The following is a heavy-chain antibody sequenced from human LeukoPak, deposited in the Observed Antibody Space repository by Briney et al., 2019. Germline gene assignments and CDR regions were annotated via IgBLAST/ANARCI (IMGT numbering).Heavy chain of an antibody. CDR3: ARADPHDAFDI. D-gene: IGHD6-19*01. J-gene: IGHJ3*02. Sequence: SETLSLTCTVSGGSISSYCWSWIRQPPGKGLEWIGYICYSGSTNYNPSLKSRVTISVDTSKNQFSLKLSSVTAADTAVYYCARADPHDAFDIWGQGTMVTVSS. V-gene: IGHV4-59*01. CDR2: ICYSGST. CDR1: GGSISSYC.